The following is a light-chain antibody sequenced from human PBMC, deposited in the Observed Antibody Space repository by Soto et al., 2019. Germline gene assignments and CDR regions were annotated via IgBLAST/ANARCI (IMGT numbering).Light chain of an antibody. V-gene: IGKV3-15*01. CDR2: GAS. CDR1: QSVSSN. CDR3: QQFGSSIPHT. Sequence: EIVMTQSPATLSVSPGERATLSCRASQSVSSNLAWYQQKPGQAPRLLIYGASTRATGIPARFSGSGSGTEFTLTISSLQSEDSGVYYCQQFGSSIPHTFGQGTKLEIK. J-gene: IGKJ2*01.